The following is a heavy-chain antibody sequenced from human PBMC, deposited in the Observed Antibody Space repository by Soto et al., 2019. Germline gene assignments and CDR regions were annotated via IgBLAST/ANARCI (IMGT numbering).Heavy chain of an antibody. J-gene: IGHJ4*02. CDR1: GYTFSDYY. D-gene: IGHD1-1*01. Sequence: ASVKVSCKASGYTFSDYYIHWVRQAPGQGLEWMGWINPNSGGTKYAQKFQGGVTMTRDTSITTAYMELSRLRSGDTAVYYCAREPATAKPEGVDFWDQGTLVTVSS. CDR3: AREPATAKPEGVDF. CDR2: INPNSGGT. V-gene: IGHV1-2*02.